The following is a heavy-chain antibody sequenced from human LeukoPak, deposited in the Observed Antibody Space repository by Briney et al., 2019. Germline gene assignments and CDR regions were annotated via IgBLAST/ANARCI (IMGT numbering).Heavy chain of an antibody. Sequence: PGGSLRLSCAASGFTFDDYAMHWVRQAPGKGLEWVSGISWNSGSIGYADSVKGRFTISRDNAKNSLYLQMNSLRAEDTALYYCAKITRGDSGYDYNYWGQGTLVTVSS. J-gene: IGHJ4*02. D-gene: IGHD5-12*01. CDR2: ISWNSGSI. V-gene: IGHV3-9*01. CDR3: AKITRGDSGYDYNY. CDR1: GFTFDDYA.